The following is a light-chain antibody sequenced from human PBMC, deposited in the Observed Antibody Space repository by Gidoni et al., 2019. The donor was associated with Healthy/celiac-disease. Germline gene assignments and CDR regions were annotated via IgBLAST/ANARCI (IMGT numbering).Light chain of an antibody. V-gene: IGKV3-11*01. J-gene: IGKJ1*01. CDR1: PSVSSY. CDR2: DAS. Sequence: SVLTPSPATLSLSPGERATLPGRASPSVSSYFAWYQQKPGQALRLLIYDASNRATGIPARGSGSGSGTDFTLTSSRLEPEDVAFYYCQHRRNWPTFGQGTKVEIK. CDR3: QHRRNWPT.